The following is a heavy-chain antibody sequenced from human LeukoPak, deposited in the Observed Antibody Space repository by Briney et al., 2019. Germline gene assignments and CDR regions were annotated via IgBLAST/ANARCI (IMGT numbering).Heavy chain of an antibody. CDR1: GGSISSSSYY. J-gene: IGHJ4*02. CDR2: IYYSGST. D-gene: IGHD5-18*01. CDR3: ARGYSYGSGLDY. Sequence: SETLSLTCTVSGGSISSSSYYWGWIRQPPGKGLEWIGSIYYSGSTYYNPSLKSRVTISVDTSKNQFSLKLSSVTAAGTAVYYCARGYSYGSGLDYWGQGTLVTVSS. V-gene: IGHV4-39*01.